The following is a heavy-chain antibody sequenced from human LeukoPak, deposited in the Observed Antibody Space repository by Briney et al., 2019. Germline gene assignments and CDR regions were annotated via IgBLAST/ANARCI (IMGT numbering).Heavy chain of an antibody. CDR3: ARYSGSGYGMLYFDY. V-gene: IGHV4-61*02. CDR1: GVSISSSDYF. D-gene: IGHD5-12*01. J-gene: IGHJ4*02. CDR2: MNIDGST. Sequence: PSETLSLTCTVSGVSISSSDYFWSWLRQPAGKGLEWIGRMNIDGSTNYNPSLQSRVTSSLDTSKNQFSLKLSSVTAADTAVYYCARYSGSGYGMLYFDYWGQGTLVTVSS.